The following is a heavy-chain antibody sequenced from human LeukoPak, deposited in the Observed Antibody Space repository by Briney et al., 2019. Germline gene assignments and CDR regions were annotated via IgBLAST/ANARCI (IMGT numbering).Heavy chain of an antibody. Sequence: GGSLRLSCAASGFAFSDYAMGWVRQAPGKGLEWISGIAGNGITTHAADSVKGRFTISRDNAKNSLYLQMNSLRAEDTAVYYCARSIPVFDYWGQGTLVTVSS. V-gene: IGHV3-11*04. CDR3: ARSIPVFDY. J-gene: IGHJ4*02. CDR2: IAGNGITT. CDR1: GFAFSDYA.